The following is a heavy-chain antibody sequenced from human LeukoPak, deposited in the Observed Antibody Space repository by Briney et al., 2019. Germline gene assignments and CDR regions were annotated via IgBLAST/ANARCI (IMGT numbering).Heavy chain of an antibody. V-gene: IGHV3-30*02. D-gene: IGHD3-3*01. CDR2: IRYDGSNK. CDR3: AKDQKRFLEWSIFDY. Sequence: GGSLSLSCAASGFTFSSYGMHWVRQAPGKGLECVAFIRYDGSNKYYADSVKGRFTISRDNSKNTLYLQMNSLRAEDTAVYYCAKDQKRFLEWSIFDYWGQGTLVTVSS. CDR1: GFTFSSYG. J-gene: IGHJ4*02.